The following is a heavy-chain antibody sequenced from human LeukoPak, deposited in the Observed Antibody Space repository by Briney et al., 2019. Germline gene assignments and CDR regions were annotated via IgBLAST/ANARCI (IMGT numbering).Heavy chain of an antibody. CDR3: ARDATSYEGATYYDRLDY. CDR2: INRDGSDK. Sequence: GGPLRLSCAASGFTLSSYWMPWLRQAPGKGLEWVANINRDGSDKNLVDSVKGRFTISRDNATSSLYIQMTSLRAEDTAVYFCARDATSYEGATYYDRLDYWGQGALVTVSS. CDR1: GFTLSSYW. J-gene: IGHJ4*02. D-gene: IGHD3-16*01. V-gene: IGHV3-7*04.